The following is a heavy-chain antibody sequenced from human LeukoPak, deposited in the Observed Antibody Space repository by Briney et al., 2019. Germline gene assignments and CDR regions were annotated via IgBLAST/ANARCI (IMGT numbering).Heavy chain of an antibody. Sequence: SETLSLTCTVSGDSINSLDLWSWVRQPPGKGLEWIGEMYLSGTTHSNPSVKSRVTISIDKSKNQFFLNLSSVTAADTAVYYCVGLVGRYSSGLYYYYFDYWGQGTLVTVSS. CDR2: MYLSGTT. CDR1: GDSINSLDL. CDR3: VGLVGRYSSGLYYYYFDY. D-gene: IGHD3-22*01. J-gene: IGHJ4*02. V-gene: IGHV4-4*02.